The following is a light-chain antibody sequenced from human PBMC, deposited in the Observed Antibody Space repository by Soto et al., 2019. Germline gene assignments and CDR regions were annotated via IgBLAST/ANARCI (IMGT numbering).Light chain of an antibody. CDR2: AES. J-gene: IGKJ4*01. CDR1: QGISSY. Sequence: IQLTQSPSSLSASVGDRVTITCRASQGISSYLAWYQQKPGKAPKLLIYAESTLQSGVPSRFSGSGSGTDCTLTISSLQPEDIAPYSCQQLYSYPRTFGGGTKVEIK. CDR3: QQLYSYPRT. V-gene: IGKV1-9*01.